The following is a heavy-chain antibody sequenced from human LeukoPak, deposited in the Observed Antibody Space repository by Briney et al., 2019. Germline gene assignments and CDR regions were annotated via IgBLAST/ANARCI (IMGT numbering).Heavy chain of an antibody. D-gene: IGHD6-6*01. Sequence: ASVKVSCKASGYTFTSYGISWVRQAPGQGLEWMGWISAYNGNTNYAQKLQGRVTMTRDTSINTAYMELSRLKSDDTAIYYCARGYSSFMLDTWGQGSLLTVSS. CDR1: GYTFTSYG. CDR3: ARGYSSFMLDT. J-gene: IGHJ5*02. CDR2: ISAYNGNT. V-gene: IGHV1-18*01.